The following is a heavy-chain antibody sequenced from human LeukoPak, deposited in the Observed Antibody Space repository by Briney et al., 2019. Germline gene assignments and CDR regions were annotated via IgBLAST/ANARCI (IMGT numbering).Heavy chain of an antibody. CDR1: GFTFGDYA. CDR2: IRSKAYGGTT. CDR3: TRAYSYGYLTLGY. D-gene: IGHD5-18*01. J-gene: IGHJ4*02. V-gene: IGHV3-49*03. Sequence: GGSLRLSCTASGFTFGDYAMSWFRQAPGKGLEWVGFIRSKAYGGTTEYAASVKGRFTISRDDSESIAYLQMNSLKTEDTAVYYCTRAYSYGYLTLGYWGQGTLVTVSS.